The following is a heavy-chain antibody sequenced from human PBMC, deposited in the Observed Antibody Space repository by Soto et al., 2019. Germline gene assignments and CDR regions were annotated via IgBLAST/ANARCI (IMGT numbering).Heavy chain of an antibody. D-gene: IGHD2-15*01. Sequence: PSETLSLTCTVSGGSISRYYWSWIRQPPGKGLEWIGYIYYSGSTNYNPSLKSRVTISVDTSKNQFPLKLSSVTATDTAVYYCARGPPAAGPPRVFDCWGRGALVTVSS. CDR2: IYYSGST. CDR1: GGSISRYY. CDR3: ARGPPAAGPPRVFDC. J-gene: IGHJ4*01. V-gene: IGHV4-59*08.